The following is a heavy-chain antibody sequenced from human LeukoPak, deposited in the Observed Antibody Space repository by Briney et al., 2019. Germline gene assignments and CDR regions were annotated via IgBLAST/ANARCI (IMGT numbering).Heavy chain of an antibody. CDR1: GFTFSSYW. V-gene: IGHV3-7*01. CDR2: IKQDGSEK. Sequence: PGGSLRLSCAASGFTFSSYWMSWVRQAPGKGLEWVANIKQDGSEKYYVDSVKGRFTISRDNAKNSLYLQMNSLRAEDTAVYYCARDSYDYVWGSYRYYYYYYYMDVWGKGTTVTISS. CDR3: ARDSYDYVWGSYRYYYYYYYMDV. D-gene: IGHD3-16*02. J-gene: IGHJ6*03.